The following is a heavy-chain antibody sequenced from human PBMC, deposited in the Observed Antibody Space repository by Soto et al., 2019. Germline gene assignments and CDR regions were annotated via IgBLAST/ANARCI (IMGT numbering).Heavy chain of an antibody. D-gene: IGHD2-15*01. Sequence: ASVKVSCKASGYTFTRYTMNWVLQAPGQRLEWMGWINPDNGNTKSSQKFQDRVIITRDTSASTAYMDLSSLRSEDTAVYYCARGIATGQLDPWGQGTLVTVSS. CDR2: INPDNGNT. J-gene: IGHJ5*02. CDR1: GYTFTRYT. CDR3: ARGIATGQLDP. V-gene: IGHV1-3*01.